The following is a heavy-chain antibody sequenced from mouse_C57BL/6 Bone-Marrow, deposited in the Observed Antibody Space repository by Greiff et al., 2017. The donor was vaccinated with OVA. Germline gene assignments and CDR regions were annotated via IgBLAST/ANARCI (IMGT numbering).Heavy chain of an antibody. CDR1: GYTFTSYG. J-gene: IGHJ3*01. CDR3: ARGGRNYWFAY. D-gene: IGHD2-1*01. CDR2: IYPRSGNT. V-gene: IGHV1-81*01. Sequence: QVQLKESGAELARPGASVKLSCKASGYTFTSYGISWVKQRTGQGLEWIGEIYPRSGNTYYNEKFKGKATLTADKSSSTAYMELRSLTSEDSAVYVCARGGRNYWFAYWGQGTLVTVSA.